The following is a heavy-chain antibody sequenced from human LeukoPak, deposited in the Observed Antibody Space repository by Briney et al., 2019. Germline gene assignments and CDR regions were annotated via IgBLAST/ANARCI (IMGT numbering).Heavy chain of an antibody. D-gene: IGHD3-16*01. CDR1: GGSISGYY. CDR2: IHYSGKT. Sequence: SETLSLTCTVSGGSISGYYWTWTRQPPGKGLEWIGQIHYSGKTDYNPSLRSRITISVDTSKNQMFLKLSSVTAADTAVYYCARFGFYYDIDVWGQGTTVTASS. CDR3: ARFGFYYDIDV. J-gene: IGHJ6*02. V-gene: IGHV4-59*01.